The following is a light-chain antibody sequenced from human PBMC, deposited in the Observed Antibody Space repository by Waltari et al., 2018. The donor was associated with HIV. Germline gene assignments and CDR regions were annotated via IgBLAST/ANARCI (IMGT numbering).Light chain of an antibody. CDR3: QQYNSYPYS. CDR1: QHIRNY. Sequence: DVQMTQSPLSLSASVGDRVTITCRASQHIRNYLAWFQQKAGKAPKSLIYDTFTLQNGVPSRFSGSGSGTDFTLTISSLQPDDFATYYCQQYNSYPYSFGQGTKLEIK. CDR2: DTF. V-gene: IGKV1-16*01. J-gene: IGKJ2*03.